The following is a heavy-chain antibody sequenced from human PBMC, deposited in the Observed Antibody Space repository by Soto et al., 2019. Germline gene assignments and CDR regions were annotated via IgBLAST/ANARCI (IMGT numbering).Heavy chain of an antibody. CDR3: APTYYYGSGGGLYY. V-gene: IGHV3-7*01. CDR2: IKQDGSEK. Sequence: GSLRLSCAASGFTFSSYWMSWVRQAPGKGLEWVANIKQDGSEKYYVDSVKGRFTISRDNAKNSLYLQMNSLRAEDTAVYYCAPTYYYGSGGGLYYWGQGTLVTVSS. CDR1: GFTFSSYW. D-gene: IGHD3-10*01. J-gene: IGHJ4*02.